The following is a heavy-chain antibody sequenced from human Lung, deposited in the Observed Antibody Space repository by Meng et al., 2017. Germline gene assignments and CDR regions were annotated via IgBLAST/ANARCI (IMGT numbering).Heavy chain of an antibody. Sequence: QVHLVQSGAEVREPGASVKVSCKVSGYPFTNYGISRVRPAPGQGREWMGWISVYNVNTNYAQKFQGRVTMTTDTSTSTTYMELRSLRSDDTGVYYCARSPYSSGWPNFDSWGQGTLVTVSS. CDR2: ISVYNVNT. D-gene: IGHD6-19*01. V-gene: IGHV1-18*01. J-gene: IGHJ4*02. CDR1: GYPFTNYG. CDR3: ARSPYSSGWPNFDS.